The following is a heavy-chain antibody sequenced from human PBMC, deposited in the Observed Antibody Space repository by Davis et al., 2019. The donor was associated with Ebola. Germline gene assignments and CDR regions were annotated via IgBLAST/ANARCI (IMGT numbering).Heavy chain of an antibody. Sequence: GESLKISCAASGFTFSSYWMSWVRQAPGRGLEWVANIKEDGSEKYYVDSVEGRFTISRDNAKNSLYLQMSALRAEDTAVYYCARGPQDQWLVRYYFDYWGQGTLVTVSS. CDR2: IKEDGSEK. J-gene: IGHJ4*02. V-gene: IGHV3-7*01. D-gene: IGHD6-19*01. CDR3: ARGPQDQWLVRYYFDY. CDR1: GFTFSSYW.